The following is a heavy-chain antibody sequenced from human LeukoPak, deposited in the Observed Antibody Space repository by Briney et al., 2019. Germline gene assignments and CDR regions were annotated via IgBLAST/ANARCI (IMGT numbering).Heavy chain of an antibody. CDR2: VSASGSAI. CDR1: GFPLSSYS. CDR3: VRVKGSYFDY. D-gene: IGHD2-15*01. V-gene: IGHV3-48*01. Sequence: PGGSLRLSCTASGFPLSSYSMNWIRQAPGKGLEWMSYVSASGSAIYYVDSVKGRVTVYRDNARNSLFLQMDSPRAEDTAVYYCVRVKGSYFDYWGPGTLVTVSS. J-gene: IGHJ4*02.